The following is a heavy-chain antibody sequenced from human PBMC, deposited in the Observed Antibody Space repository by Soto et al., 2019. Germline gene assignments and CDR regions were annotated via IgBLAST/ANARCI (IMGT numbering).Heavy chain of an antibody. Sequence: LRLSCAASGFIFSSYSMPWVRQAPGKGLEWVAVISYDGSNKYYADSVKGRFTISRDNSKNTLYLQMNSLRAEDTAVYYCAREYGIGGAAFDIWGQGTMVTVSS. D-gene: IGHD2-15*01. J-gene: IGHJ3*02. CDR1: GFIFSSYS. V-gene: IGHV3-30-3*01. CDR3: AREYGIGGAAFDI. CDR2: ISYDGSNK.